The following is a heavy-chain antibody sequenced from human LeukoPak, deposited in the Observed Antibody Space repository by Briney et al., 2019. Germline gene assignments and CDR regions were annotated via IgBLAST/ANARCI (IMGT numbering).Heavy chain of an antibody. V-gene: IGHV3-48*01. CDR1: GFTFSSYS. CDR2: ISSSSSTI. Sequence: GGSLRLSCVASGFTFSSYSMNWVRQAPGKGLEWVSYISSSSSTIYYADSVKGRFTISRDNAKNSLYLQMNSLRAEDTAVYYCARITMVRRVIFDYWGQGTLVTVSS. D-gene: IGHD3-10*01. J-gene: IGHJ4*02. CDR3: ARITMVRRVIFDY.